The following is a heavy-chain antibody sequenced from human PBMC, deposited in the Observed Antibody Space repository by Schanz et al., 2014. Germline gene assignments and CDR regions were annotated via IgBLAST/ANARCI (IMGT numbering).Heavy chain of an antibody. D-gene: IGHD6-19*01. CDR2: ISSSSSYI. J-gene: IGHJ4*02. CDR1: GFTFSSYG. V-gene: IGHV3-21*01. CDR3: ARKTDSSGTGDY. Sequence: EVQLVESGGGLVKPGGSLRLSCAASGFTFSSYGMNWVRQAPGKGLEWVSYISSSSSYIYYADSMKGRFTISRDNAKNSLYLQMNSLRAEDTAVYYCARKTDSSGTGDYWGQGTLVTVSS.